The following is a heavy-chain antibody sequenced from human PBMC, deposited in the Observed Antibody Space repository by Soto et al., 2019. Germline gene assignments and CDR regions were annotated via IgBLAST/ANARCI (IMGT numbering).Heavy chain of an antibody. D-gene: IGHD3-22*01. CDR3: AKDLTMIVSQYYFDY. V-gene: IGHV3-30*18. CDR2: ISYDGSTT. CDR1: GVTFSSDG. J-gene: IGHJ4*02. Sequence: WGSLRLSCAASGVTFSSDGMHWVRRPPARGLGGGVVISYDGSTTYYDASVKGRFTISRDNSKNTFYLQMTTLNAEDTAVYYCAKDLTMIVSQYYFDYWGQGTLVTVSS.